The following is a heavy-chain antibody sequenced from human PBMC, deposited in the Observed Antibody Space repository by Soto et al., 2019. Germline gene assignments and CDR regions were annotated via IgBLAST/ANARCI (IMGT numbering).Heavy chain of an antibody. CDR1: GFTFSGSA. V-gene: IGHV3-73*02. Sequence: EVQLVESGGGLVQPGGSLKLSCVVSGFTFSGSAMHWVRQASGKGLEWVGRIRSKANNYATAYAASVKGRFTISRDDSKKTAYLQMNSLKTEDTAVYYCTSLYASGSPWGQGTLVTVSS. CDR2: IRSKANNYAT. D-gene: IGHD3-10*01. CDR3: TSLYASGSP. J-gene: IGHJ4*02.